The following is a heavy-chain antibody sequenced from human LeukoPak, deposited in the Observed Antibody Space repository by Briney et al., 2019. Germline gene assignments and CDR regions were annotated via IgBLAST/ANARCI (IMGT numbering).Heavy chain of an antibody. CDR3: AKEGLGGNFDY. Sequence: GSLRFSCAASGFTFDDYAMHWVRQAPGKGLEWVSLISWDGGSTYYADSVKGRFTISRDNSKNSLYLQMNSLRAEDTALYYCAKEGLGGNFDYWGQGTLVTVSS. J-gene: IGHJ4*02. CDR1: GFTFDDYA. CDR2: ISWDGGST. D-gene: IGHD3-16*01. V-gene: IGHV3-43D*03.